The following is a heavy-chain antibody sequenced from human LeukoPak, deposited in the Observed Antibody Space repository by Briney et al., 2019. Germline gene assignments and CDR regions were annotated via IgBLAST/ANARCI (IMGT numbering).Heavy chain of an antibody. V-gene: IGHV3-7*01. J-gene: IGHJ4*02. CDR1: GFTFSSYW. CDR3: AGDPGDY. CDR2: INQDGSEK. Sequence: GGSLTFSCSASGFTFSSYWMSWLGQAPGKGLEWVANINQDGSEKYYVDSVEGRFTISRDNAANSLHLQMNSLRAEDTAVYYCAGDPGDYWGQGTLVTVSS.